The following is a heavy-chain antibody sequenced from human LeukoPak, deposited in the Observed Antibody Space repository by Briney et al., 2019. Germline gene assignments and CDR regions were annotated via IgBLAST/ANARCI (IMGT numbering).Heavy chain of an antibody. CDR2: INHSGST. J-gene: IGHJ4*02. V-gene: IGHV4-34*01. Sequence: PSETLSLTCVVYGGSFSGYYWSWIRQPPGKGLEWIGEINHSGSTNYSPSPKSRVTISVDTSKNQFSLKLSSVTAADTAVYYCARHGALDYDQGVWGQGTLVTVSS. CDR3: ARHGALDYDQGV. D-gene: IGHD3-22*01. CDR1: GGSFSGYY.